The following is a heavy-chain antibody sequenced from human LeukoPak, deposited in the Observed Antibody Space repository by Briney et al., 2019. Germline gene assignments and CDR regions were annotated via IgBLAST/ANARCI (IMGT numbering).Heavy chain of an antibody. V-gene: IGHV3-9*01. J-gene: IGHJ4*02. CDR2: ISWNSGSI. D-gene: IGHD3-22*01. Sequence: GGSLRLSCAASGFTFDDYAMHWVRQAPGKGLEWVSGISWNSGSIGYADSVKGRFTISRDNAKNSLYLQMNSLRVEDTAVYYCARDELPDDNSGYAFDCWGQGTLVTVSS. CDR1: GFTFDDYA. CDR3: ARDELPDDNSGYAFDC.